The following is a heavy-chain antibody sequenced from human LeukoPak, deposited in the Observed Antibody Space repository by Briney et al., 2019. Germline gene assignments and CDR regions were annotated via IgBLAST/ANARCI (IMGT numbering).Heavy chain of an antibody. CDR1: GGSISSSSYY. CDR2: IYYSGST. V-gene: IGHV4-39*07. D-gene: IGHD1-20*01. J-gene: IGHJ4*02. CDR3: ARAQYNWNPYYLGY. Sequence: SETLSLTCTVSGGSISSSSYYWGWIRQPPGKGLEWIGSIYYSGSTYYNPSLKSRVTISVDTSKNQFSLKLSSVTAADTAVYYCARAQYNWNPYYLGYWGQGTLVTVSS.